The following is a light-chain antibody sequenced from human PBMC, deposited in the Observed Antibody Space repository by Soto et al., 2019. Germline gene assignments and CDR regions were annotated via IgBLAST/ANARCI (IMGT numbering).Light chain of an antibody. V-gene: IGKV1-8*01. J-gene: IGKJ1*01. CDR3: QHYKNYPWT. CDR1: QDVGRY. Sequence: AIRMTQSPSSLSASAGDRVAIACRASQDVGRYLAWYQQKPGQAPKLLIYGASTLQSGVPSRFSGGGSGTDFTLTISCLQSEDSATYYCQHYKNYPWTFGQGTKVEIK. CDR2: GAS.